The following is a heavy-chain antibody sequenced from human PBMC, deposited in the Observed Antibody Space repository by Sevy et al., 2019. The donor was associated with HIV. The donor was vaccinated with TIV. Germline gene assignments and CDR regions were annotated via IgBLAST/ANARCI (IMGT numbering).Heavy chain of an antibody. CDR1: GYTFTGYY. V-gene: IGHV1-2*06. CDR3: ARDTDVLRFLEWLSSFDY. J-gene: IGHJ4*02. Sequence: ASVKVSCKASGYTFTGYYMHWVRQAPGQGLEWMGRINPNSGGTNYAQKFQGRVTMTRDTSISTAYMELSRLRSDDTAVYYCARDTDVLRFLEWLSSFDYWGQGTLVTVSS. D-gene: IGHD3-3*01. CDR2: INPNSGGT.